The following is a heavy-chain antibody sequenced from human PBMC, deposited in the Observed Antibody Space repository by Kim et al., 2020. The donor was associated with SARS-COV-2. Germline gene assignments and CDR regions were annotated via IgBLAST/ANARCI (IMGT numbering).Heavy chain of an antibody. CDR3: AKEEGSGYSSGWTYYYYGMDV. Sequence: GGSLRLSCAASGFTFSSYGMHWVRQAPGKGLEWVAVISYDGSNKYYADSVKGRFIISRDNSKNTLYLQMNSLRAEDTAVYYCAKEEGSGYSSGWTYYYYGMDVWGQGTTVTVSS. J-gene: IGHJ6*02. V-gene: IGHV3-30*18. CDR2: ISYDGSNK. CDR1: GFTFSSYG. D-gene: IGHD6-19*01.